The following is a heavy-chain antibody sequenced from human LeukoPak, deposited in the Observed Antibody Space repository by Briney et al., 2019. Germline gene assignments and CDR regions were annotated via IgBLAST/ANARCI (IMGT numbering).Heavy chain of an antibody. CDR3: AKDVWSYCGGDCYYDY. CDR1: GFTFSSYS. V-gene: IGHV3-48*04. CDR2: ISSSSSTI. D-gene: IGHD2-21*02. Sequence: GGSLRLSCAASGFTFSSYSMNWVRQAPGKGLEWVSYISSSSSTIYYADSVKGRFTISRDNAKNSLYLQMNSLRAEDTAVYYCAKDVWSYCGGDCYYDYWGQRTLVTVSS. J-gene: IGHJ4*02.